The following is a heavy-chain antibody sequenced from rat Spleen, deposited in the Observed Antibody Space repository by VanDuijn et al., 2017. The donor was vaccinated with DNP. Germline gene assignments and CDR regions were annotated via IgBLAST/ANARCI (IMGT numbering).Heavy chain of an antibody. Sequence: QVQLKESGPGLVQPSQTLSLTCTVSGFSLTVYGVSWVRQPPGKGLEWIAAISSGGSTYYNSALKSRLSISRDTSKSQVFLKMNSLQTEDTAIYFCTRDDIGTTRFDYWGQGVMVTVSS. D-gene: IGHD1-5*01. V-gene: IGHV2S8*01. CDR2: ISSGGST. CDR3: TRDDIGTTRFDY. J-gene: IGHJ2*01. CDR1: GFSLTVYG.